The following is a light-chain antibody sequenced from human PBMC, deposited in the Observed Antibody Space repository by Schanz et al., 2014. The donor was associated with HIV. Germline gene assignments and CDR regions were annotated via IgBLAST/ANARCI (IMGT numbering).Light chain of an antibody. CDR3: QHYGDSRGT. V-gene: IGKV3-20*01. J-gene: IGKJ4*01. CDR2: RAS. Sequence: EILMTQSPATLSVSPGERATLSCRASQSVSSSYLAWYQQIPGQAPRLIIYRASTRVTALPARFSGSGSGTDFTLTISRLEPEDFAVYYCQHYGDSRGTFGGGTEVDIK. CDR1: QSVSSSY.